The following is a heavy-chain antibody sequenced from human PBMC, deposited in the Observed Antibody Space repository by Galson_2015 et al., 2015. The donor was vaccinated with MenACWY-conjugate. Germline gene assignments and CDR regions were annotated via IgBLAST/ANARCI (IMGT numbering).Heavy chain of an antibody. CDR2: IRGSGGTT. J-gene: IGHJ4*02. Sequence: SLRLSCAASGFTFSSYAMSWVRQAPGKGLEWVSAIRGSGGTTYYADSVKGRFTISRDNSRNTLYLQMNSLRAEDTALYYCANFPGDYVAYLDYWGQGALVTVSS. D-gene: IGHD4-17*01. CDR1: GFTFSSYA. V-gene: IGHV3-23*01. CDR3: ANFPGDYVAYLDY.